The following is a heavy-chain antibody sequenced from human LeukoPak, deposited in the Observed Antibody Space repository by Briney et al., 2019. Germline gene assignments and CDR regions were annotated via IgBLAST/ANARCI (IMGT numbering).Heavy chain of an antibody. CDR3: AKAPSPVSGWFYYFDY. V-gene: IGHV3-30*18. J-gene: IGHJ4*02. Sequence: GGSLRLSCAASGFTFSSYGMHWVRQAPGKGLEWVAVISYDGSNKYYADSVKGRFTISRDNSKNTLYLQMNSLRAEDTAVYYCAKAPSPVSGWFYYFDYWGQGTLVTVSS. D-gene: IGHD6-19*01. CDR2: ISYDGSNK. CDR1: GFTFSSYG.